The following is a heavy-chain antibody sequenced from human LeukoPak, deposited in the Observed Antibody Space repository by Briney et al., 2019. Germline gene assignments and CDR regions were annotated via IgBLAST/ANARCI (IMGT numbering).Heavy chain of an antibody. CDR2: FYYSGST. Sequence: SETLSLTCTVSGGSISSSNYYWGWIRQPPGKGLEWIGSFYYSGSTYYNPSLKRRVTMSVDTSKNQFSLKLSSVTAADTAVYYCARQTSRIAAALDVWGKGTTVTISS. CDR3: ARQTSRIAAALDV. J-gene: IGHJ6*04. D-gene: IGHD6-13*01. CDR1: GGSISSSNYY. V-gene: IGHV4-39*07.